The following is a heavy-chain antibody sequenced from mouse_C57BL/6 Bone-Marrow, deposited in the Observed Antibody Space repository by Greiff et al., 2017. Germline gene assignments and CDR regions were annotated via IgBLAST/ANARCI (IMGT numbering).Heavy chain of an antibody. CDR1: GFNFKDDY. Sequence: VQLKQSGAELVRPGASVKLSCTASGFNFKDDYMHWVKQRPEQGLEWIGWIDPENGDTEYASKFQGKATITADTSSNTAYLQLSRLTSEDTAVYYCTTPVVAPCAMDYWGQGTSVTVSS. V-gene: IGHV14-4*01. CDR3: TTPVVAPCAMDY. D-gene: IGHD1-1*01. J-gene: IGHJ4*01. CDR2: IDPENGDT.